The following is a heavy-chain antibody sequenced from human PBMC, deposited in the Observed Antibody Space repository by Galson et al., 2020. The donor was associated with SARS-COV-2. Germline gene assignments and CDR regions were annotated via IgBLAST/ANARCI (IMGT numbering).Heavy chain of an antibody. V-gene: IGHV1-2*02. CDR1: GYTFTGYY. J-gene: IGHJ5*02. D-gene: IGHD1-26*01. CDR2: LNPNTGGT. Sequence: ASVKVSCQASGYTFTGYYMHWVRQDPGQGLEWMGWLNPNTGGTNYAQKFQGRVTMTRDTSISTAYMELSRLRSDDTAVYYCARDGRGWLNEVWFDPWGQGTRVTVSS. CDR3: ARDGRGWLNEVWFDP.